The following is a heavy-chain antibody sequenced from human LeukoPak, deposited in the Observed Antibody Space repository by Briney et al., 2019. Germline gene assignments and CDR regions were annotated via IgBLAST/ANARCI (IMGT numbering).Heavy chain of an antibody. CDR3: AGAFYDY. V-gene: IGHV3-53*01. CDR1: GFTVSGNY. CDR2: IYSGGST. J-gene: IGHJ4*02. Sequence: GGSLRPSCAASGFTVSGNYMSWGRQTPGKGREWVSVIYSGGSTYYADSVKGRFTISRDNSKNTLYLQMNSLRAEDTAVYYCAGAFYDYWGQGTLVTVSS.